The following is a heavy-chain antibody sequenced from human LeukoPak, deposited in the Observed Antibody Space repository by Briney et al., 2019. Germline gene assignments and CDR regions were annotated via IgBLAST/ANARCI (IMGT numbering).Heavy chain of an antibody. CDR1: GFTFSTFA. CDR2: ISSSSSTI. V-gene: IGHV3-23*01. D-gene: IGHD4-11*01. Sequence: GSLRLSCAASGFTFSTFAMIWVRQAPGKGVEGVSYISSSSSTIYYADSVKGRFTISRDNSKNTLYLQMNSLRAEDTAVYYCAKASDDYYYYYYYMDVWGKGTTVTVSS. CDR3: AKASDDYYYYYYYMDV. J-gene: IGHJ6*03.